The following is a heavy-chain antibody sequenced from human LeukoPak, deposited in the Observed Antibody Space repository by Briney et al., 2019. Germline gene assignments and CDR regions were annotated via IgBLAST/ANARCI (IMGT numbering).Heavy chain of an antibody. Sequence: GGSLRLSCAGSGFTFTSYAVHWVRQAPGKRLEWVAFISSDGTTEHYRDSVKGRFTISRDNSKNTVSLQMNSLGTEDTAVYYCARGRDSGSFIIDYWGQGTLVTVSS. CDR2: ISSDGTTE. V-gene: IGHV3-30-3*01. CDR1: GFTFTSYA. CDR3: ARGRDSGSFIIDY. D-gene: IGHD3-10*01. J-gene: IGHJ4*02.